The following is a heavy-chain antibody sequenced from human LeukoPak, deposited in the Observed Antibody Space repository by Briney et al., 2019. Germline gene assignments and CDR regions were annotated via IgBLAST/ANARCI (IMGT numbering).Heavy chain of an antibody. CDR1: GGTFSSYA. Sequence: GASVKVSCKASGGTFSSYAISWVRQAPGQGLEWMGGIIPIFGTANYAQKFQGRVTITADESTSTAYMELSSLRSEDTAVYYCARDKPPRSGSYSLLSWFDPWGQGTLVTVSS. D-gene: IGHD3-10*01. V-gene: IGHV1-69*13. CDR2: IIPIFGTA. J-gene: IGHJ5*02. CDR3: ARDKPPRSGSYSLLSWFDP.